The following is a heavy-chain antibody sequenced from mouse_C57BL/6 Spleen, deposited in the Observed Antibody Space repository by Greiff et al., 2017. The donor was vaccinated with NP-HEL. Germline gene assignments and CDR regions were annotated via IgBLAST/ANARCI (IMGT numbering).Heavy chain of an antibody. CDR1: GYTFTSYW. D-gene: IGHD2-1*01. J-gene: IGHJ4*01. CDR2: INPSNGGT. V-gene: IGHV1-53*01. Sequence: QVHVKQPGTELVKPGASVKLSCKASGYTFTSYWMHWVKQRPGQGLEWIGNINPSNGGTNYNEKFKSKATLTVDKSSSTAYMQLSSLTSEDSAVYYCARGDLLGAMDYWGQGTSVTVSS. CDR3: ARGDLLGAMDY.